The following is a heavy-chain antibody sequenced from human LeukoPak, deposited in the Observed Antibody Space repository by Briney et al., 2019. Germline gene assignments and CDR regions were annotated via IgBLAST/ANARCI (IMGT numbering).Heavy chain of an antibody. CDR3: TTDRDLLRFLAWSDTFDI. CDR2: IKSKTDGGTT. CDR1: GFTFSNAW. J-gene: IGHJ3*02. V-gene: IGHV3-15*01. D-gene: IGHD3-3*01. Sequence: GGSLRLSCAASGFTFSNAWMSWVRQAPGKGLEWVGRIKSKTDGGTTDYAAPVKGRFTISRDDSKNTLYLQMNSLKTEDTALYYCTTDRDLLRFLAWSDTFDIWGQGTMVTVSS.